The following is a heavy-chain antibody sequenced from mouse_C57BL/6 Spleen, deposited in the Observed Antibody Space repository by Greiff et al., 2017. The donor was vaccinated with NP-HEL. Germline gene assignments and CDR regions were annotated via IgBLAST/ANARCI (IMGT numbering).Heavy chain of an antibody. CDR1: GYSFTDYN. D-gene: IGHD1-1*01. J-gene: IGHJ2*01. V-gene: IGHV1-39*01. CDR2: INPNYGTT. Sequence: VQLKESGPELVKPGASVKISCKASGYSFTDYNMNWVKQSNGKSLEWIGVINPNYGTTSYNQKFKGKATLTVDQSSSTAYMQLNSLTSEDSAVYYCAITTVVWAFFDYWGQGTTLTVSS. CDR3: AITTVVWAFFDY.